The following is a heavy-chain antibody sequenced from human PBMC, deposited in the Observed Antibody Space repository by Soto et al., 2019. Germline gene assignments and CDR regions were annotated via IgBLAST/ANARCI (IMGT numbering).Heavy chain of an antibody. V-gene: IGHV4-4*07. CDR2: IYTSGST. CDR1: GGSVSRYY. J-gene: IGHJ5*02. D-gene: IGHD2-15*01. Sequence: PSGNLSLTCAVSGGSVSRYYWGWIRQPAGEGLGWVGGIYTSGSTNYNPSLKSRGPMSVDTYKNQVSLTLGPVTAGDTAVYYSERDRCSGGSCYSGSGRFDPWGQGTLVTV. CDR3: ERDRCSGGSCYSGSGRFDP.